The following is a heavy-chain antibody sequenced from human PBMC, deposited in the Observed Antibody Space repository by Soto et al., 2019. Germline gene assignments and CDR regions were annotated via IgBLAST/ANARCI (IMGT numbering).Heavy chain of an antibody. D-gene: IGHD3-10*01. CDR2: ISSGTSGSYE. CDR3: ARPSFGDYFFDY. CDR1: GFIFSTYS. J-gene: IGHJ4*02. Sequence: KTGGSLRLSCTASGFIFSTYSMNWVRQAPGKGLEWVSSISSGTSGSYENYADSVKGRFTISRDNAKNSLYLEMNSLRAEDTAVYYCARPSFGDYFFDYWGQGTQVTVSS. V-gene: IGHV3-21*01.